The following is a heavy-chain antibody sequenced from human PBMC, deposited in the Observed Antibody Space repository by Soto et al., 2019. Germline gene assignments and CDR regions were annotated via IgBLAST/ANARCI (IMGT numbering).Heavy chain of an antibody. Sequence: PGGSLRLSCAASGFTFSNYVMSWVRQAPGKGLEWVSSISDNGDKTFYADSVKGRFTISRDNSKNTLNLQMNSLGVEDTAVYYCASRIAARPFSPPFDLWGQGTLVTVSS. D-gene: IGHD6-6*01. CDR3: ASRIAARPFSPPFDL. J-gene: IGHJ5*02. CDR2: ISDNGDKT. V-gene: IGHV3-23*01. CDR1: GFTFSNYV.